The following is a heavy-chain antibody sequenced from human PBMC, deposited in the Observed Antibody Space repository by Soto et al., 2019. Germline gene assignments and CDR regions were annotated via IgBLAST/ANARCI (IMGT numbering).Heavy chain of an antibody. Sequence: PSETLSLTCTVSGGSISSGGYYWSWIRQHPGKGLEWIGYIYYSGSTYYNPSLKSRVTISVDTSKNQFSLKLSSVTAADTAVYYCAIYDILTGYPPVYMDVWGKGTTVTVSS. D-gene: IGHD3-9*01. CDR3: AIYDILTGYPPVYMDV. CDR2: IYYSGST. V-gene: IGHV4-31*03. J-gene: IGHJ6*03. CDR1: GGSISSGGYY.